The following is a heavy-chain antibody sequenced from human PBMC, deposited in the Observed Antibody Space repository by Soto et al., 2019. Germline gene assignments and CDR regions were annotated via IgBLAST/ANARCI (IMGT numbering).Heavy chain of an antibody. V-gene: IGHV1-69*12. CDR2: IIPIFGTA. CDR3: ASPTKPLYYFYGMDV. CDR1: GGTFSSYA. D-gene: IGHD1-1*01. Sequence: QVQLVQSGAEVKKPGSSVKVSCKASGGTFSSYAISWVRQAPGQGLEWMGGIIPIFGTANYAQKFQGRVTITADESTSTAYREVSSLRSEDTAVYYCASPTKPLYYFYGMDVWGQGTTVTVSS. J-gene: IGHJ6*02.